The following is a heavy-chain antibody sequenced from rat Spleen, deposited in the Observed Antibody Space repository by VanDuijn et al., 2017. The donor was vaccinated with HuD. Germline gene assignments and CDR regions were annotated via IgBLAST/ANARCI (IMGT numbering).Heavy chain of an antibody. CDR1: GYSIPSNY. CDR3: ARYNIYWYFDF. J-gene: IGHJ3*01. Sequence: EVQLQESGPGLVKPSQSLSLTCSVTGYSIPSNYWGWIRKFPGNKMEWMGYISYSGSTSYNPSLKSRISITRDTSKNQFFLQLNSVTTEDTATYYCARYNIYWYFDFWGQGTLVTVSS. CDR2: ISYSGST. V-gene: IGHV3-1*01. D-gene: IGHD1-10*01.